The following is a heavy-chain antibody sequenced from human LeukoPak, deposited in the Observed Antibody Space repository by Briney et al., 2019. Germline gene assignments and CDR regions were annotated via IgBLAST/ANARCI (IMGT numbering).Heavy chain of an antibody. V-gene: IGHV3-9*01. CDR1: GFTFDDYA. D-gene: IGHD3-10*01. CDR2: ISWNSGSI. CDR3: AKDKSHGAHYYCYGMDV. Sequence: GGSLRLSCAASGFTFDDYAMHWVRQAPGKGLEWVSGISWNSGSIGYADSVKGRYTISRDNAKNSLYLQMNSLRAEDTALYYCAKDKSHGAHYYCYGMDVWGQGTTVTVSS. J-gene: IGHJ6*02.